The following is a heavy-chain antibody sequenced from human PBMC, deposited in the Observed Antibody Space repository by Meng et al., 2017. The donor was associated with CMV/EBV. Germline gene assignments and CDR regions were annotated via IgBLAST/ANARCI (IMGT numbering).Heavy chain of an antibody. J-gene: IGHJ5*02. CDR3: ARDGDPPGWFDP. Sequence: EVQVVEAGGGVVRPGGSLRLSCAASGFTFYDYGVSWVRQAPGKGLEWVSGINWNGGSTGYADSVKGRFTISRDNAKNSLYLQMNSLRAEDTALYHCARDGDPPGWFDPWGQGTLVTVSS. V-gene: IGHV3-20*01. CDR2: INWNGGST. D-gene: IGHD7-27*01. CDR1: GFTFYDYG.